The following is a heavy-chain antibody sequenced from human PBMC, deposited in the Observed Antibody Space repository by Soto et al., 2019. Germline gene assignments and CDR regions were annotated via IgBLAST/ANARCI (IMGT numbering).Heavy chain of an antibody. D-gene: IGHD3-10*01. CDR2: ITWNSGSV. CDR1: GFTFDSYA. Sequence: EVQLVESGGGLVQPGRSLRLSCAASGFTFDSYAMHWVRQAPGKGLEWVSGITWNSGSVFYADSVKGRFTISRDSAKYSLYLQMNSLRAEDTALYYCTRAASPHYSGSGSLYHTQTSYFFDYWCQGALVTVSS. J-gene: IGHJ4*02. CDR3: TRAASPHYSGSGSLYHTQTSYFFDY. V-gene: IGHV3-9*01.